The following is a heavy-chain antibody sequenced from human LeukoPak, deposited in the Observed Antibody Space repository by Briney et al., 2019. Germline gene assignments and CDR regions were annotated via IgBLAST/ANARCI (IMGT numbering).Heavy chain of an antibody. CDR1: GGSFSTYY. Sequence: PSETLSLTCAVYGGSFSTYYWSWIRQPPGKGLEWIGEINHSGSTNYNPSLKSRVAISVDTSKNQFSLKLSSVTAADTAVYYCARPLVTYYYDSSDAFDIWGQGTMVTVSS. V-gene: IGHV4-34*01. J-gene: IGHJ3*02. D-gene: IGHD3-22*01. CDR2: INHSGST. CDR3: ARPLVTYYYDSSDAFDI.